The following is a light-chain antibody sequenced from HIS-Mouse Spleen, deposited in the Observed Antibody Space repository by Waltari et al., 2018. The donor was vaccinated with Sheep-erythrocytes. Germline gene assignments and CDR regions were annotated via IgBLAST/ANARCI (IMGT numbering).Light chain of an antibody. CDR1: SSDVGSYNL. J-gene: IGLJ3*02. V-gene: IGLV2-23*01. CDR2: EGS. CDR3: CSYAGSSTPWV. Sequence: QSALTQPASVSGSPGQSLTISCTGTSSDVGSYNLVSWYQQPPGKAPKLRIYEGSKRPSGVSNRFSGSKSGNTASLTISGLQAEDEADYYCCSYAGSSTPWVFGGGTKLTVL.